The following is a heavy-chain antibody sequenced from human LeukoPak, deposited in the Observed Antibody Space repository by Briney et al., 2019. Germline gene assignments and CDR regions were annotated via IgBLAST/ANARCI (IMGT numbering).Heavy chain of an antibody. Sequence: GGSLRLSCVASGFTFSNYAMTWVRQAPGKGLEWVSVIGISGGSTYYADSVKGRFTISRDNSKNTVYLQMNSLKNEDTAVYYCSGAYSTGWLGINVYWGQGALVTVSS. D-gene: IGHD6-19*01. CDR2: IGISGGST. CDR1: GFTFSNYA. J-gene: IGHJ4*02. V-gene: IGHV3-23*01. CDR3: SGAYSTGWLGINVY.